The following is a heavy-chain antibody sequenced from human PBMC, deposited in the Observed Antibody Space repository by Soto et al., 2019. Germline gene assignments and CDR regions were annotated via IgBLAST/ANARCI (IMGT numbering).Heavy chain of an antibody. V-gene: IGHV1-69*13. CDR1: GGTFSSYA. CDR3: ARTGLYYYDSSGHYGIKPGDWFDP. CDR2: IIPIFGTA. J-gene: IGHJ5*02. D-gene: IGHD3-22*01. Sequence: GASVKVSCKASGGTFSSYAISWVRQAPGQGLERMGGIIPIFGTANYAQKFQGRVTITADESTSTAYMELSSLRSEDTAVYYCARTGLYYYDSSGHYGIKPGDWFDPWGQGTLVTVSS.